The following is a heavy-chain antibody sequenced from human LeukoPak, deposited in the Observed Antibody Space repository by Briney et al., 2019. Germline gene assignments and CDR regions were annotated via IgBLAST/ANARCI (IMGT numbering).Heavy chain of an antibody. CDR3: AKVDRRRLIPY. Sequence: GGSLRLSCAASGFTFSSYAMSWVRQAPGKGLEWVSAISGSGGSAYYADSVKGRFTISRDNSKNTLYLQMNSLRAEDTAVYYCAKVDRRRLIPYWGQGTLVTVSS. V-gene: IGHV3-23*01. CDR2: ISGSGGSA. CDR1: GFTFSSYA. J-gene: IGHJ4*02. D-gene: IGHD2-21*01.